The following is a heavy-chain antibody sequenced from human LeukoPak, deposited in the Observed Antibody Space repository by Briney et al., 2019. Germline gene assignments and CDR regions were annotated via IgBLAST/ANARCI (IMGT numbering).Heavy chain of an antibody. Sequence: ASVKVSCKASGGTFSSYAISWVRQAPGQGLEWMGRIIPILGIANYAQKFQGRVTITADKSTSTAYMELSSLRSEDTAVYYCARLDLLWGYFDYWGQGTLVTVSS. CDR1: GGTFSSYA. CDR2: IIPILGIA. CDR3: ARLDLLWGYFDY. J-gene: IGHJ4*02. D-gene: IGHD3-16*01. V-gene: IGHV1-69*04.